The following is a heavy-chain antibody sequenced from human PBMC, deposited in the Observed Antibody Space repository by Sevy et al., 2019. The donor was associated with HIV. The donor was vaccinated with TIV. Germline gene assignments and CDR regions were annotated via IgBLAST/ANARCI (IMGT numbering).Heavy chain of an antibody. CDR1: EFTFGHYT. Sequence: GGSLRLSCTVSEFTFGHYTMSWVRQAPGKGLEWVSAINGKGRSTHYADSVEGRFTISRDNSKNTLYLEMNSLRAEDTAVYYCAKTINSGGGVVPAANYYYYGLDVWGQGTTVTVSS. J-gene: IGHJ6*02. CDR2: INGKGRST. D-gene: IGHD2-2*01. V-gene: IGHV3-23*01. CDR3: AKTINSGGGVVPAANYYYYGLDV.